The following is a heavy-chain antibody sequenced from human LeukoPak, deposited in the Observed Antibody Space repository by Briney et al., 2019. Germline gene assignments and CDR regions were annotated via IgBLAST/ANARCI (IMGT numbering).Heavy chain of an antibody. CDR3: ARDRYYYDSSGYYLLDY. J-gene: IGHJ4*02. CDR2: IYTSGST. D-gene: IGHD3-22*01. Sequence: SETLSLTCTVSGGSINSYYWSWIRQPAGKGLEWIGRIYTSGSTNYNPSLKSRVTMSVDTSKNQFSLKLSSVTAADTAVYYCARDRYYYDSSGYYLLDYWGQGTLVTVSS. CDR1: GGSINSYY. V-gene: IGHV4-4*07.